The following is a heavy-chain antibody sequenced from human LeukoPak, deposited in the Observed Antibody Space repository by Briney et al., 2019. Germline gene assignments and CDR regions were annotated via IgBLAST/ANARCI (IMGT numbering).Heavy chain of an antibody. V-gene: IGHV3-30*03. J-gene: IGHJ4*02. Sequence: PGGSLRLSCAASGFTFSSYGMHWVRQAPGKGLEWVAFISYDESNKYYADSVKGRFTISRDNSKSTLFLQMNSLRAEDTAVYYCATVGTLVRAGNDYWGQGTLVTVSS. CDR1: GFTFSSYG. CDR3: ATVGTLVRAGNDY. CDR2: ISYDESNK. D-gene: IGHD2/OR15-2a*01.